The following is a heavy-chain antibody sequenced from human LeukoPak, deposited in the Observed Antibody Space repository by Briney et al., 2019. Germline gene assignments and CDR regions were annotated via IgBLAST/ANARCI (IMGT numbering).Heavy chain of an antibody. CDR1: GGTFSSYA. CDR2: IIPIFGTA. V-gene: IGHV1-69*05. J-gene: IGHJ4*02. D-gene: IGHD3-10*01. CDR3: ARVSPYYYGSGFRYYFDY. Sequence: SVKVSCKASGGTFSSYAISWVRQAPGQGLEWMGEIIPIFGTANYAQKFQGRVTITTDESTSTAYMELSSLRSEDTAVYYCARVSPYYYGSGFRYYFDYWGQGTLVTVSS.